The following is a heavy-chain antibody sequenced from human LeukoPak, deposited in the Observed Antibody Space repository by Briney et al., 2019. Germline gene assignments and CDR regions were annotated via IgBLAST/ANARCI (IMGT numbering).Heavy chain of an antibody. V-gene: IGHV3-7*01. D-gene: IGHD3-22*01. CDR3: AREWLSSTRRAANGETPTCYFDY. CDR2: IKQDGSEK. J-gene: IGHJ4*02. Sequence: QPGGSLRLSCAASGFTFSSYWMSWVRQAPGKGLEWVANIKQDGSEKYYVDSVKGRFTISRDNAKNSLYLQMNSLRAEDTAVYYCAREWLSSTRRAANGETPTCYFDYWGQGTLVTVSS. CDR1: GFTFSSYW.